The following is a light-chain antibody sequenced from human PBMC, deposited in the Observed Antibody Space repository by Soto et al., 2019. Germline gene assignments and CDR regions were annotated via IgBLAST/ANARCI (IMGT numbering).Light chain of an antibody. J-gene: IGKJ4*01. CDR2: DAS. V-gene: IGKV3-11*01. Sequence: EIVLIQSPATLSLSPGERATLSCRASQSVSSNLAWYQQNPGQAPRLLIFDASKRATGIPVRFSGSGSGTDFTLTISSLEPKDFTVYSCQQHSDWPLTFGGGTRVEIK. CDR1: QSVSSN. CDR3: QQHSDWPLT.